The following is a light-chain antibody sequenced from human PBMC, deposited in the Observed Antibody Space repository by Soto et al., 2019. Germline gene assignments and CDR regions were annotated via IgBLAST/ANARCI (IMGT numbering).Light chain of an antibody. J-gene: IGKJ2*01. V-gene: IGKV3-20*01. CDR2: DTS. CDR3: QQYGSSPYT. Sequence: EIVLTQSPGTLSLSPGERATLSCRASQSVTSTFLAWFQQRPGQAPRLLIYDTSSRATGTPPRFSGSGSGTDFRLTISRLEPEDFAVYYCQQYGSSPYTFGQGTKLEI. CDR1: QSVTSTF.